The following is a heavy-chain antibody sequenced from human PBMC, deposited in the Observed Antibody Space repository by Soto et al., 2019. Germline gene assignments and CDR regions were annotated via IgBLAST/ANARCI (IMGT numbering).Heavy chain of an antibody. CDR3: ARDLKASSGLGFDY. J-gene: IGHJ4*02. CDR2: IYYSGST. D-gene: IGHD3-22*01. Sequence: PSETLSLTCTVSGGSISSSNYYWGWVRQPPGKGLEWIGNIYYSGSTYYNPSLKSRVTISVDTSKNTLYLQMNSLRAEDTAVYYCARDLKASSGLGFDYWGQGTLVTVSS. CDR1: GGSISSSNYY. V-gene: IGHV4-39*02.